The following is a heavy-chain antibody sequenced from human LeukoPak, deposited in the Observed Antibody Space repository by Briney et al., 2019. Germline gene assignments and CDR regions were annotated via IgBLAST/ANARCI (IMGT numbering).Heavy chain of an antibody. D-gene: IGHD2-15*01. V-gene: IGHV6-1*01. CDR2: TYYRSEWYN. Sequence: SQTLSLTCAISGDSVSSNSAAWNWIRQSPSSGLEWLGRTYYRSEWYNDYAVSAKSRLTINTATSTNQFSLQLNSVTPEDTAVYYCARGGAGGRAFDIWGQGTMVTVSS. CDR1: GDSVSSNSAA. J-gene: IGHJ3*02. CDR3: ARGGAGGRAFDI.